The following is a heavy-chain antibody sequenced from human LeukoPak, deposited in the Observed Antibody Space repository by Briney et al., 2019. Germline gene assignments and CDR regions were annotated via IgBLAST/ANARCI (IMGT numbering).Heavy chain of an antibody. V-gene: IGHV4-59*12. D-gene: IGHD3-22*01. CDR3: TRGLRNYYYDSSGRIDY. J-gene: IGHJ4*02. CDR2: IYYNGNT. Sequence: SETLSLTCTVSGDSSSSYYWIWIRQPPGKGLEWIGYIYYNGNTNYNTYLKSRLTISVDTSKNQFSLKLSSVTAADTAVYYCTRGLRNYYYDSSGRIDYWGQGTLVTVSS. CDR1: GDSSSSYY.